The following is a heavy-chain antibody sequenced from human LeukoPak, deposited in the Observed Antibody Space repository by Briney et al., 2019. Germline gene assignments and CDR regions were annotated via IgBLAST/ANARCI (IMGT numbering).Heavy chain of an antibody. V-gene: IGHV3-48*03. J-gene: IGHJ4*02. CDR1: GFTFSSYE. CDR3: ARGGGYSTGWYY. D-gene: IGHD2-8*02. CDR2: ISSSGSII. Sequence: GGSLRLSCAASGFTFSSYEMSWVRQAPGKGLEWVSYISSSGSIIYYAESVKGRFTISRDNAENSVFLQMNGLRAEDTAVYYCARGGGYSTGWYYWGQGTLVTVSS.